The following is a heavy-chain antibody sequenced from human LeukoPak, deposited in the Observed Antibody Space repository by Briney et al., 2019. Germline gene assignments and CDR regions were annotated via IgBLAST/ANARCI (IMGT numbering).Heavy chain of an antibody. CDR1: GLPIGDFA. J-gene: IGHJ4*02. CDR3: ARESGKFDY. CDR2: ISGDGVST. V-gene: IGHV3-43*02. Sequence: GGSLRLSCVASGLPIGDFAMHWVRQAPGKGLEWLSLISGDGVSTFYADSVKGRFSISRDNSKNSLSLEMNSLRTEDTAMYYCARESGKFDYWGQGTLVAVSS.